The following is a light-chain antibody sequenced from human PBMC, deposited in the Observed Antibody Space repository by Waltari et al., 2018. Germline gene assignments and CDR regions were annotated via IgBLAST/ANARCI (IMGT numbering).Light chain of an antibody. J-gene: IGLJ2*01. CDR1: SSNIGAGYY. V-gene: IGLV1-40*01. CDR3: QSYDTTLRGSI. Sequence: QSVLTQPPSLSGAPGQRVTFSCTGSSSNIGAGYYVHWYQQLPGTAPKLLIYDNDNRPSGVPDRFSGSKSGTSASLAITGLQAEDEADYYCQSYDTTLRGSIFGGGTKLTAL. CDR2: DND.